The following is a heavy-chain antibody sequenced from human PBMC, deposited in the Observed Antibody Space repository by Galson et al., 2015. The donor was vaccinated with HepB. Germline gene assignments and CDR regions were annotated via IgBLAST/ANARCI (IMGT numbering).Heavy chain of an antibody. D-gene: IGHD6-13*01. Sequence: SLRLSCAASGFTFSSYWMSWVRQAPGKGLEWVANIKQDGSEKYYVDSVKGRFTISRDNAKNSLYLQMNSLRAEDTAVYYCARVPIPVAAANDYWGQGTLVTVSS. CDR2: IKQDGSEK. CDR3: ARVPIPVAAANDY. V-gene: IGHV3-7*03. CDR1: GFTFSSYW. J-gene: IGHJ4*02.